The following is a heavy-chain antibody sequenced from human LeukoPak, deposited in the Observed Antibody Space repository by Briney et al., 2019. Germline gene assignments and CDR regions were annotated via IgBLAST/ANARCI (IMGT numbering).Heavy chain of an antibody. CDR2: ISGSGGNT. CDR1: GFTFSSYA. V-gene: IGHV3-23*01. CDR3: AKDLGVVVPAAVQGWFDP. D-gene: IGHD2-2*02. Sequence: GGSLRLSCAASGFTFSSYAMSWVRQAPGKGLEWVSGISGSGGNTYYADSVKGRFTISRDNSKNTLYLQMNSLRAEDTGVYYCAKDLGVVVPAAVQGWFDPWGQGTLVTVSS. J-gene: IGHJ5*02.